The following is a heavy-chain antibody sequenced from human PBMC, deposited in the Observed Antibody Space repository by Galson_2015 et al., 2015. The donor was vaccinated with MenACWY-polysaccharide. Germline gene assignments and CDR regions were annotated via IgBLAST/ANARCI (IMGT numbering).Heavy chain of an antibody. V-gene: IGHV3-7*04. CDR1: GFTFSSYW. D-gene: IGHD3-10*01. CDR2: IKQDGSEK. J-gene: IGHJ4*02. CDR3: ARAPILLRFLNDY. Sequence: SLRLSCAASGFTFSSYWMSWVRQAPGKGLEWVANIKQDGSEKYYVDSVKGRFTISRDNAKNSLYLQMNSLRAEDTAVYYCARAPILLRFLNDYWGQGTLVTVSS.